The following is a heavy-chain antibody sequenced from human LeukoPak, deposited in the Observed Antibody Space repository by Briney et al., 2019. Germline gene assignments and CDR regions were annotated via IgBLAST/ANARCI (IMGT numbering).Heavy chain of an antibody. J-gene: IGHJ4*02. CDR1: GGTFSSYA. CDR2: IIPILGIA. V-gene: IGHV1-69*04. CDR3: ARGGSYPSPHLDY. Sequence: GASVKVSCKAPGGTFSSYAICWVRQAPGQGVEWMGRIIPILGIANYAQKFQGRVTITADKSTSTAYMELSSLRSDDTAVYYCARGGSYPSPHLDYWGQGTLVTVSS. D-gene: IGHD1-26*01.